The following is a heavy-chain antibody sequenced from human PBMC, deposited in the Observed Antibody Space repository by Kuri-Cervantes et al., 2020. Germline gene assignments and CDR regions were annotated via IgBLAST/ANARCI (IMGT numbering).Heavy chain of an antibody. CDR1: GFTFSSYG. CDR2: IWYDGSSK. Sequence: GGSLRLSCAASGFTFSSYGMHWVRQAPGKGLEWVAVIWYDGSSKYYADSVKGRFTISRDNSKNTLYLQMNSLRAEDTAVYYCARGGSIFGVVSAADYWGQGTLVTVSS. J-gene: IGHJ4*02. V-gene: IGHV3-33*01. CDR3: ARGGSIFGVVSAADY. D-gene: IGHD3-3*01.